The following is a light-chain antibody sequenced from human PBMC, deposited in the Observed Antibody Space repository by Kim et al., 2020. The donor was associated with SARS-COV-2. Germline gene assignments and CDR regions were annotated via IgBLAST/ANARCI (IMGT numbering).Light chain of an antibody. J-gene: IGKJ2*01. CDR3: QQSYSTPFT. CDR1: PSISSY. Sequence: DIQMTQSPSSLSASVGDRVTITCRASPSISSYLHWYQQKPGKAPELLIYAASSLQSGVPSRFSGSGSGTEFTLTISSLQPEDFATYYCQQSYSTPFTFGQGTKLEI. V-gene: IGKV1-39*01. CDR2: AAS.